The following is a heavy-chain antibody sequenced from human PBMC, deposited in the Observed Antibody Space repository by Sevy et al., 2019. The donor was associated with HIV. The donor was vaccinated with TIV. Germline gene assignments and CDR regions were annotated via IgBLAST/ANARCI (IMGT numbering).Heavy chain of an antibody. D-gene: IGHD2-8*01. CDR3: ARDRCTDGVCFRSGYFDY. V-gene: IGHV3-30*04. J-gene: IGHJ4*01. CDR2: ISFDGRNE. Sequence: HPGGSLRLSCAASGFTFGNHAIHWVRQAPGKGLEWVAIISFDGRNEHYADSVKGRFTISRDNSKNTAYLQMTRLRTEDTAVYYCARDRCTDGVCFRSGYFDYWGQGTLVTVSS. CDR1: GFTFGNHA.